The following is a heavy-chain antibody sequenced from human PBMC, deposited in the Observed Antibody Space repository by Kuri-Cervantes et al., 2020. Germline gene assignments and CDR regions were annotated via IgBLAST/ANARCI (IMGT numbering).Heavy chain of an antibody. J-gene: IGHJ4*02. CDR2: INHRGST. V-gene: IGHV4-34*09. Sequence: SETLSLTCDVYIGSFSSYFWSWIRQSPGKGLEWIGEINHRGSTNYNPSLMGRVTISVDTSKNQFSLKLSSVTAADTAVYYCAREYYDILTGYYRGLKEYYFDYWGQGTLVTVSS. CDR3: AREYYDILTGYYRGLKEYYFDY. D-gene: IGHD3-9*01. CDR1: IGSFSSYF.